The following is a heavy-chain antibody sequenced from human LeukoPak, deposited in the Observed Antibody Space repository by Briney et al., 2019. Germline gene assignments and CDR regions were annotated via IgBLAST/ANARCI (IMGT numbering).Heavy chain of an antibody. CDR1: GYTFTGYY. V-gene: IGHV1-2*02. J-gene: IGHJ4*02. D-gene: IGHD7-27*01. CDR3: ARVPGDDYYFDY. CDR2: INPNSGGT. Sequence: ASVKVSCKASGYTFTGYYMHWVRQAPGQGLEWMRWINPNSGGTNYAQKFQGRVTMTRDTSISTAYMELSRLRSDDTAVYYCARVPGDDYYFDYWGQGTLVTVSS.